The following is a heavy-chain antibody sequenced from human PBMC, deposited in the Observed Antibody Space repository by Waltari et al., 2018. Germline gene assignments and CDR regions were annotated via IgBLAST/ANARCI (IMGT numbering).Heavy chain of an antibody. CDR2: ISGSGDST. Sequence: EVQLLESGGGLVQPGGSLRLSCAASGFTFSSYAMSWVRQAPGKGLEWVSAISGSGDSTYYADSVKGRFTISRDNSKNTLYLQMNSLRAEDTAVYYCAKVQGYYYDSSGYREYFQHWGQGTLVTVSS. D-gene: IGHD3-22*01. CDR1: GFTFSSYA. CDR3: AKVQGYYYDSSGYREYFQH. V-gene: IGHV3-23*01. J-gene: IGHJ1*01.